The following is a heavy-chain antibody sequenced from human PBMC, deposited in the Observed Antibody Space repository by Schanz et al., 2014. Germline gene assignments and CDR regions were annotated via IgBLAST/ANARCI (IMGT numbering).Heavy chain of an antibody. CDR1: GFTFSTYA. D-gene: IGHD2-2*01. CDR2: ISGSGGST. J-gene: IGHJ4*02. CDR3: AKDSTHIDIVRVPTAIDY. V-gene: IGHV3-23*04. Sequence: EVQLVESGGGLVKPGGSLRLSCAASGFTFSTYAMSWVRQAPGKGLEWVSAISGSGGSTYYADSVKGRFTISRDNSKNTLYLQMNSLRSEDTAVYYCAKDSTHIDIVRVPTAIDYWGQGTLVTVSS.